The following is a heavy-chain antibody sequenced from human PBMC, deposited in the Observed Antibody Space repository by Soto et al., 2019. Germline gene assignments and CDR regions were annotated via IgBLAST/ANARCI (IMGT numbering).Heavy chain of an antibody. CDR1: GYTFTSYG. CDR2: ISAYNGNT. CDR3: ARDYDYIWGTPLGY. D-gene: IGHD3-16*01. J-gene: IGHJ4*02. Sequence: ASVKVSCKASGYTFTSYGISWVRQAPGQGLEWMGWISAYNGNTNYAQKLQGRVTMTTDTSTSTAYMELRSLRSDDTAVYYCARDYDYIWGTPLGYWGQGTLVTVSS. V-gene: IGHV1-18*01.